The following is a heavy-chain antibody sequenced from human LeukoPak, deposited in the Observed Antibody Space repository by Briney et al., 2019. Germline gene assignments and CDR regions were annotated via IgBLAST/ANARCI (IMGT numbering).Heavy chain of an antibody. J-gene: IGHJ4*02. CDR2: IYYSGST. D-gene: IGHD5-18*01. CDR1: GGSISSYY. CDR3: ARGAQAMVDY. V-gene: IGHV4-59*01. Sequence: SETLSLTCTVSGGSISSYYWSWIRQPPGKGLEWIGYIYYSGSTNYNPSLKSRVTISVDTSKNQFSLKLSSVTAADTALYYCARGAQAMVDYWGQGTLVTVSS.